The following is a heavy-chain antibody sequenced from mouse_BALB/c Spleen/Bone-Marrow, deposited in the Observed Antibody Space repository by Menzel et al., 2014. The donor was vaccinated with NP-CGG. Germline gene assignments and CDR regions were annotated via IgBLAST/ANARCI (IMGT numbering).Heavy chain of an antibody. D-gene: IGHD2-4*01. Sequence: EVMLVESGGDLVKPGGSLKLSCAASGFTFSSYGMSWVRQTPDKRLEWVATISSGGSYTYYPDSVKGRFNISRDNAKNTLYLQMSSLKSEDTAMYYCARQTYYDYDGYFDYWGQGTTLTVSS. CDR2: ISSGGSYT. CDR1: GFTFSSYG. CDR3: ARQTYYDYDGYFDY. J-gene: IGHJ2*01. V-gene: IGHV5-6*02.